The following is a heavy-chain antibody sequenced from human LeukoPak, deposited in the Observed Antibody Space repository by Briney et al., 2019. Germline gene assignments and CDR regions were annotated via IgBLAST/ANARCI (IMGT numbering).Heavy chain of an antibody. Sequence: ASVKVSCKASGYTFTNYYMHWVRQAPGQGLEWLGLINPNGGGTTYAQKFQGRVTMTRDTSTSTVYMELSSLRSEDTAVYHCARAAYSSSWLTTSNDYWGQGTLVTVSS. D-gene: IGHD6-13*01. CDR3: ARAAYSSSWLTTSNDY. J-gene: IGHJ4*02. V-gene: IGHV1-46*01. CDR2: INPNGGGT. CDR1: GYTFTNYY.